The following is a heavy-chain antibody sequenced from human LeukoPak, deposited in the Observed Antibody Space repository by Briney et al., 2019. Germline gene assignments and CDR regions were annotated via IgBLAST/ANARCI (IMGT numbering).Heavy chain of an antibody. CDR1: GLTVSTNY. Sequence: GGSLRLSCAASGLTVSTNYMNWVRQAPGKGLEWVSVIYSGGTTYYADSVRGRFSISRDTSKNTLYLQMNSLRAEDTAVYYCARGSVRAFDIWGQGTMVTVSS. V-gene: IGHV3-53*01. CDR3: ARGSVRAFDI. J-gene: IGHJ3*02. CDR2: IYSGGTT. D-gene: IGHD1-26*01.